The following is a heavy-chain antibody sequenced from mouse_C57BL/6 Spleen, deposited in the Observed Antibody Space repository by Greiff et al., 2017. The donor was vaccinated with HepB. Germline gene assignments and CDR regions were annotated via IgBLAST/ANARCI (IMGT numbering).Heavy chain of an antibody. D-gene: IGHD2-2*01. CDR3: ARQGGYERGRYFDY. Sequence: EVQGVESGGDLVKPGGSLKLSCAASGFTFSSYGMSWVRQTPDKRLEWVATISSGGSYTYYPDSVKGRFTISSDNAKNTLYLQMSSLKSEDTAMYYCARQGGYERGRYFDYWGQGTTLTVSS. J-gene: IGHJ2*01. CDR1: GFTFSSYG. V-gene: IGHV5-6*01. CDR2: ISSGGSYT.